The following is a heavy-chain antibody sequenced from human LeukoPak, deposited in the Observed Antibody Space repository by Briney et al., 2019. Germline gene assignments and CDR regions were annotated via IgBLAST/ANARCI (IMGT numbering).Heavy chain of an antibody. CDR3: ARGDSSKNWFDP. V-gene: IGHV3-48*02. D-gene: IGHD3/OR15-3a*01. CDR1: GFTLSSYS. Sequence: GGSLRLSCTASGFTLSSYSMNWVRQAPGKGLEWVSFISSSSSTIYYVDSVKGRFTISRDNAKNSLYLQMNSLRDEDTAVYYCARGDSSKNWFDPWGQGTLVTVSS. CDR2: ISSSSSTI. J-gene: IGHJ5*02.